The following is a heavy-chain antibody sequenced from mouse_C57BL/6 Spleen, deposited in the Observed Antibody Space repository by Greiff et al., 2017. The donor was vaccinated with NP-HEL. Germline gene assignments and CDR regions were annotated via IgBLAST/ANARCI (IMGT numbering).Heavy chain of an antibody. CDR2: INPNNGGT. V-gene: IGHV1-26*01. D-gene: IGHD2-2*01. J-gene: IGHJ4*01. Sequence: VQLQQSGPELVKPGASVKISCKASGYTFTDYYMNWVKQSHGKSLEWIGDINPNNGGTSYNQKFKGKATLTADKSSSTAYMELRSLTSEDSAVYYCTRRGYGYDVRAMDYWGQGTSVTVSS. CDR3: TRRGYGYDVRAMDY. CDR1: GYTFTDYY.